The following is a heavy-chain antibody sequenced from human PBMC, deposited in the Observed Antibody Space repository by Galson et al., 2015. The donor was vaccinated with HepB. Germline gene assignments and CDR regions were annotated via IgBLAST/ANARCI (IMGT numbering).Heavy chain of an antibody. Sequence: SLRLSCAASGFTVSSNYMSWVRQAPGKGLEWVSVIYSGGSTYYAGSVKGRLTISRDNSKNTLYLQMNSLRAEDTAVYYCAREDGSGTNNWFDPWGQGTLVTVSS. CDR1: GFTVSSNY. CDR3: AREDGSGTNNWFDP. CDR2: IYSGGST. J-gene: IGHJ5*02. D-gene: IGHD3-10*01. V-gene: IGHV3-66*02.